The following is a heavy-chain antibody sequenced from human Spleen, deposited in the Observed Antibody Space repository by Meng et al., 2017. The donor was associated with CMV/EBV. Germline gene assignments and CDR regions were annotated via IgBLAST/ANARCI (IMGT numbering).Heavy chain of an antibody. CDR2: IYYSGST. CDR1: GGAISSRSYY. Sequence: SGGAISSRSYYWGWIRQPPGKGLEWIGSIYYSGSTYDNPSLKSRVTISVDTSKNQFSLKLSSVTAADTAVYYCARMYSSSWHDRFDPWGQGTLVTVSS. J-gene: IGHJ5*02. D-gene: IGHD6-13*01. CDR3: ARMYSSSWHDRFDP. V-gene: IGHV4-39*01.